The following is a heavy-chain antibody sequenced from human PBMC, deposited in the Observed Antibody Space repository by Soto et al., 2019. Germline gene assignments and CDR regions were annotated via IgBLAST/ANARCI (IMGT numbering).Heavy chain of an antibody. D-gene: IGHD3-22*01. CDR1: GGSFSGYY. CDR2: IDQSGGT. V-gene: IGHV4-34*01. J-gene: IGHJ3*01. Sequence: TSETLSLTCAVYGGSFSGYYWSWIRQSPGKGLEPIGEIDQSGGTKYSPSLKSRVTLSVDTSKTHLFLNLTSVTAADTAVYYCARGGSHYFDSRGYYRIWGQGTVVTVSS. CDR3: ARGGSHYFDSRGYYRI.